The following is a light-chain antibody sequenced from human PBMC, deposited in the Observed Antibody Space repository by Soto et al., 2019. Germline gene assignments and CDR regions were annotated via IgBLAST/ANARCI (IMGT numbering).Light chain of an antibody. Sequence: EIVLTQSPATLSLSPGERATLSCRASQSVSSYLAWYQQKPGQAPRLLIYDASNRATGIPARFSGSGSGTDFTLTISSLEPEDFAVYYCQQRSNWPRGYTFGQGTKVDIK. V-gene: IGKV3-11*01. CDR3: QQRSNWPRGYT. CDR2: DAS. CDR1: QSVSSY. J-gene: IGKJ2*01.